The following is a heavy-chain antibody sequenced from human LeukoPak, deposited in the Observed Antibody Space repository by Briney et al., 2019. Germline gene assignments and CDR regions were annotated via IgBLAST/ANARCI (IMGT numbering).Heavy chain of an antibody. V-gene: IGHV3-11*01. J-gene: IGHJ6*02. Sequence: GGSLRLSCAASGFTFSDYYMSWIRQAPGKGLEWVSYISSSGSTIYYADSVKGRFTISRDNAKNSLYLQMNSLRAEDTAVYYCAKVMVVAATNDYYYGMDVWGQGTTVTVSS. CDR1: GFTFSDYY. D-gene: IGHD2-15*01. CDR3: AKVMVVAATNDYYYGMDV. CDR2: ISSSGSTI.